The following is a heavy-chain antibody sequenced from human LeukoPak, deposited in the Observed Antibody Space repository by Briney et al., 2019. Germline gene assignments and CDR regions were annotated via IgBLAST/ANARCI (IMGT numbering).Heavy chain of an antibody. Sequence: ASVKVSCKASGYTFTSYGISWVRQAPGQGLEWMGWISAYNGNTNYAQKLQGRVTMTTDTSTSTAYMELSSLRSEDTAVYYCATGLLATTLGNWFDPWGQGTLVTVSS. CDR2: ISAYNGNT. V-gene: IGHV1-18*01. CDR1: GYTFTSYG. J-gene: IGHJ5*02. CDR3: ATGLLATTLGNWFDP. D-gene: IGHD5-12*01.